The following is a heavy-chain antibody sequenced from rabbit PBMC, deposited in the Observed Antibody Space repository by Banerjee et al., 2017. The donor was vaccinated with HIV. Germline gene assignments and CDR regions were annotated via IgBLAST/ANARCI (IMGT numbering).Heavy chain of an antibody. Sequence: QEQLEESGGGLVKPEGSLTLTCKASGFDLSSYYYMCWVRQAPGKGLEWIGYIDPVFGSTYYASWVNGRFTISSHNAQNTLYLQLTSLTAADTATYFCARDLAGVIGWNFGLWGPGTLVTVS. CDR3: ARDLAGVIGWNFGL. CDR2: IDPVFGST. D-gene: IGHD4-1*01. CDR1: GFDLSSYYY. J-gene: IGHJ4*01. V-gene: IGHV1S43*01.